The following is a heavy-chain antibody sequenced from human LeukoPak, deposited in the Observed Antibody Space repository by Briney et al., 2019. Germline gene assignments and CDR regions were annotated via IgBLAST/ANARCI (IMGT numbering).Heavy chain of an antibody. V-gene: IGHV1-8*01. CDR3: ARGPPNWGYDY. Sequence: ASVKVSCKASGYTFTSYDINWVRQATGQGPEWMGWMSPNSGNTGYAQKFQGRVTMTRSTSMSTAYMELSSLRSEDTAVYYCARGPPNWGYDYWGQGTLATVSS. D-gene: IGHD7-27*01. J-gene: IGHJ4*02. CDR1: GYTFTSYD. CDR2: MSPNSGNT.